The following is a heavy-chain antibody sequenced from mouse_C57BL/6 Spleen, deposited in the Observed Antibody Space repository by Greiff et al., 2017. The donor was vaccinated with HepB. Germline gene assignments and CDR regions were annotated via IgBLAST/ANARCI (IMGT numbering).Heavy chain of an antibody. V-gene: IGHV1-4*01. D-gene: IGHD4-1*01. Sequence: QVQLKESGAELARPGASVKMSCKASGYTFTSYTMHWVKQRPGQGLEWMGYINPSSGYTKYNQKLKDKATLTADKSSSTAYMQLSSLTSKDSAVYYCQLTGTYFDVWGTGTTVTVSS. CDR2: INPSSGYT. J-gene: IGHJ1*03. CDR3: QLTGTYFDV. CDR1: GYTFTSYT.